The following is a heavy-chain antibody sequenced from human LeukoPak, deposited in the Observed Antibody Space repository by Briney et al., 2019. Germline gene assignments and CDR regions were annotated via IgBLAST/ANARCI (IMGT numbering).Heavy chain of an antibody. D-gene: IGHD2-2*01. V-gene: IGHV4-4*02. CDR2: IYHSGST. Sequence: SGTLSLTCAVSGGSISSSNWWSWVRQPPGKGLEWIGEIYHSGSTNYNPSLKSRVTISVDTSKNQFSLKLSSVTAADTAVYYCARDRYCSSTSCYGFDPWGQGTLVTVSS. CDR3: ARDRYCSSTSCYGFDP. CDR1: GGSISSSNW. J-gene: IGHJ5*02.